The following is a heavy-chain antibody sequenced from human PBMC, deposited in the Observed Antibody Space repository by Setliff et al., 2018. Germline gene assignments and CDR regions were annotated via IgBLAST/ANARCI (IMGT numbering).Heavy chain of an antibody. J-gene: IGHJ6*03. D-gene: IGHD2-15*01. CDR1: GFTFSTYN. Sequence: GGSLRLSCAASGFTFSTYNMNWVRQAPGKGLEWVSYISFSSSTIYYADSVKGRFTISRDNANNSMSLQMNSLRAEDSGVYYCTRDYVVVVPYYYYMDVWGKGTTVTVSS. V-gene: IGHV3-48*04. CDR2: ISFSSSTI. CDR3: TRDYVVVVPYYYYMDV.